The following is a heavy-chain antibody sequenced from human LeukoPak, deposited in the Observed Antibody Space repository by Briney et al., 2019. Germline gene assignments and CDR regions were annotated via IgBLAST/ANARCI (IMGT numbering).Heavy chain of an antibody. D-gene: IGHD5-24*01. V-gene: IGHV1-46*01. Sequence: ASXXVSCKASGYTFTSYYMHWVRQAPGQGLEWMGIINPSGGSTSYAQKFQGRVTMTRDTSTSTVYMELSSLRSEDTAVYYCARSELQFDYFDYWGQGTLVTVSS. CDR2: INPSGGST. CDR1: GYTFTSYY. J-gene: IGHJ4*02. CDR3: ARSELQFDYFDY.